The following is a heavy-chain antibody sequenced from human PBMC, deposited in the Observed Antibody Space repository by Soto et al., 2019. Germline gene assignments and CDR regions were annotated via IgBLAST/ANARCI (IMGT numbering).Heavy chain of an antibody. J-gene: IGHJ4*02. CDR2: FDPEGGET. V-gene: IGHV1-24*01. CDR3: ATIAGGSGGSCQLTLRSYFDY. CDR1: CYALTGLS. Sequence: SAEVTWTLSCYALTGLSIHCVCQARGIVHERVGGFDPEGGETFYAQTFQVRVTMTEDTSTDTAYMELSSLRSEDTAVYYCATIAGGSGGSCQLTLRSYFDYWGQGTLVTGS. D-gene: IGHD2-15*01.